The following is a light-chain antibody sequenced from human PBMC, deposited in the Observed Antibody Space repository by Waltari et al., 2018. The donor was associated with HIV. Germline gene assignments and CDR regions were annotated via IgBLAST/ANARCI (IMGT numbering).Light chain of an antibody. V-gene: IGLV2-14*03. CDR3: NSYTSSSTLV. CDR1: SSDVGSSNY. Sequence: QSALTQPASVSGSPGQSITISCTGTSSDVGSSNYVSWYQQHPGKAPKLMIYDVINRPSGVSNRFSGSKSDNTASLTISGLQAEDEADYYCNSYTSSSTLVFGGGTKLTVL. CDR2: DVI. J-gene: IGLJ3*02.